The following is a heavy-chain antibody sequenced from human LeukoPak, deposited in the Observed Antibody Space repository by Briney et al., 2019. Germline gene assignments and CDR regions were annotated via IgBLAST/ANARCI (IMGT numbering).Heavy chain of an antibody. Sequence: GESLKISCKASGYSFTSYWIGWVRQVPGKSLEWMGIIDPSDPETRYTPSFQGQVTISVDKSLTTAYLQWNSLKASDTAMYYCARQTAMGRSGDYWGQGTLVTVSS. J-gene: IGHJ4*02. V-gene: IGHV5-51*01. CDR3: ARQTAMGRSGDY. CDR1: GYSFTSYW. CDR2: IDPSDPET. D-gene: IGHD5-18*01.